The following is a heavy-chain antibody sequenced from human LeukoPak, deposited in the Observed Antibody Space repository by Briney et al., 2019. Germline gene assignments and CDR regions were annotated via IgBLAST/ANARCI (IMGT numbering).Heavy chain of an antibody. V-gene: IGHV1-69*13. D-gene: IGHD4-23*01. Sequence: SVKVSCKASGGAFSSYAISWVRQAPGQGLEWMGGIIPIFGTANYAQKFQGRVTITADESTSPAYMELSSLRSEDTAVYYCARDSSAYGGNLDYWGEGTLVTVSS. CDR3: ARDSSAYGGNLDY. J-gene: IGHJ4*02. CDR2: IIPIFGTA. CDR1: GGAFSSYA.